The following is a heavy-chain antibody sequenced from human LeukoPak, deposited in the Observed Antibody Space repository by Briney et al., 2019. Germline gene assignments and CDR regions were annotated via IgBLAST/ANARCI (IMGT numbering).Heavy chain of an antibody. Sequence: GGSLRLSCAASGFTLSNYWMTWVRQAPGEGLEWVAIINQDGSEKYYLDSVKGRFTISNDNAKNSLFLQMNSLRAEDTAVYYCARPYIAMALDYWGQGALVTVSS. CDR2: INQDGSEK. J-gene: IGHJ4*02. V-gene: IGHV3-7*03. CDR3: ARPYIAMALDY. CDR1: GFTLSNYW. D-gene: IGHD3-10*01.